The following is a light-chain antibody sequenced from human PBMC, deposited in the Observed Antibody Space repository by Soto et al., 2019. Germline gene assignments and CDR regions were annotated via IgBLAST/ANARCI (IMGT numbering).Light chain of an antibody. Sequence: QCALTQPASVSGSPGQSITISCTGTSSDVGSYNLFSWYQQHPGKAGRLVIYDVTKRPSGLSNRFSGSKSGNTASLTISGLQAEDEGDYYCCSYAGYSTYVFGTGTKVTVL. CDR1: SSDVGSYNL. CDR2: DVT. CDR3: CSYAGYSTYV. V-gene: IGLV2-23*02. J-gene: IGLJ1*01.